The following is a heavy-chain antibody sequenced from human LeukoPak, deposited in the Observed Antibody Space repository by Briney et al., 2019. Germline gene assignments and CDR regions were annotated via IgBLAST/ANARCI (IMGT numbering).Heavy chain of an antibody. D-gene: IGHD3-10*01. V-gene: IGHV3-33*01. CDR3: ARDKGYGSGNFWSVDY. Sequence: GGPLRLSCAASGFTFSSYGMHWVRQAPGKGLEWVAVIWYDGSNKYYADSVKGRFTISRDNAKNSLYLQMNSLRAEDTAVYYCARDKGYGSGNFWSVDYWGQGTLVTVSS. J-gene: IGHJ4*02. CDR1: GFTFSSYG. CDR2: IWYDGSNK.